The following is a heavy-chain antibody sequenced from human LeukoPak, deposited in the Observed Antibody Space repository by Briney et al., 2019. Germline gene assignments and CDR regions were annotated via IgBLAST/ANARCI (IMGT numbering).Heavy chain of an antibody. V-gene: IGHV1-46*01. CDR3: ARGVGIAARLWWFDP. D-gene: IGHD6-6*01. CDR1: GYTFTSYY. CDR2: INPSDGST. J-gene: IGHJ5*02. Sequence: GASVKVSCKASGYTFTSYYMHWVRQAPGQGLEWMGVINPSDGSTTYAQKFQGRVIMTRDTSTSTVYMELSSLRSEDTAVYYCARGVGIAARLWWFDPWGQGTLVTVSS.